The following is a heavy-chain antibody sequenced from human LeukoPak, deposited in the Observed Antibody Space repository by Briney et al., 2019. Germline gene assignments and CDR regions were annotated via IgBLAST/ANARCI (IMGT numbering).Heavy chain of an antibody. J-gene: IGHJ3*01. CDR2: ISGSGGST. CDR1: GFSFTNHA. D-gene: IGHD6-25*01. CDR3: AKDVGSYPSGGAP. V-gene: IGHV3-23*01. Sequence: GGSLRLSCAASGFSFTNHALSWVRQAPGKGLEWVSGISGSGGSTFYADAVKGRFTISRDNMKRTVYLQMNSLRAEDTALYYCAKDVGSYPSGGAPWGQGTMVTVSA.